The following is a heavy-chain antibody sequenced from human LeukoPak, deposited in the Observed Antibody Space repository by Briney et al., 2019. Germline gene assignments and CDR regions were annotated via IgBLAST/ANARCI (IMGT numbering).Heavy chain of an antibody. V-gene: IGHV3-33*01. CDR2: IWYDGSNK. D-gene: IGHD5-12*01. CDR3: ARSASGGYDYQGN. J-gene: IGHJ4*02. CDR1: GFTFSSYG. Sequence: PGGSLRLSCAASGFTFSSYGMHWVRQAPGKGLEWVAVIWYDGSNKYYADSVKGRFTISRDNSKNTLYLQMNSLRAEDTAVYYCARSASGGYDYQGNWGQGTLVTVSS.